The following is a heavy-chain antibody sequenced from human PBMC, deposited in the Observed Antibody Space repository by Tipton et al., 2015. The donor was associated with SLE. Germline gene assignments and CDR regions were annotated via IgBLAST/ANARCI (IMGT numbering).Heavy chain of an antibody. CDR3: AKGPGGSYLDYFDY. J-gene: IGHJ4*02. V-gene: IGHV3-33*06. Sequence: SLRLSCAASGFTFSSYGMHWVRQAPGKGLEWVAVIWYDGSNKYYADSVKGRFTISRDNSKNTLYLQMNSLRAEDTAVYYCAKGPGGSYLDYFDYWGQGTLVTVSS. D-gene: IGHD1-26*01. CDR1: GFTFSSYG. CDR2: IWYDGSNK.